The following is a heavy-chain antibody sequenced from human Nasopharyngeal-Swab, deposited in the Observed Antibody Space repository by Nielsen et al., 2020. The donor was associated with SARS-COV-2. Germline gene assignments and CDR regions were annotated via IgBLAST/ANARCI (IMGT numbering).Heavy chain of an antibody. CDR1: GGTFSSYA. V-gene: IGHV1-69*13. CDR3: AREIGGYGSGSYYYYGMDV. Sequence: SVKVSCKASGGTFSSYAISWVRQAPGQELEWMGGIIPIFGTANYAQKFQGRVTITADESTSTAYMELSSLRSEDTAVYYCAREIGGYGSGSYYYYGMDVWGQGTTVTVSS. J-gene: IGHJ6*02. D-gene: IGHD3-10*01. CDR2: IIPIFGTA.